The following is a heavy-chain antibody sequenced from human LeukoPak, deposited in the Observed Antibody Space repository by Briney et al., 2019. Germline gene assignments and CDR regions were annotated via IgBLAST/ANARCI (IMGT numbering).Heavy chain of an antibody. J-gene: IGHJ4*02. CDR1: GFTFNNYA. CDR2: ISGSGNST. Sequence: GGSLRLSCAASGFTFNNYAMSWVRQAPGTGLEWISVISGSGNSTYYADSVKGRFTISRDNSKNTLYLQMDSLRAEDTAVYYCAKRRDWGQGTLVTVSS. V-gene: IGHV3-23*01. CDR3: AKRRD.